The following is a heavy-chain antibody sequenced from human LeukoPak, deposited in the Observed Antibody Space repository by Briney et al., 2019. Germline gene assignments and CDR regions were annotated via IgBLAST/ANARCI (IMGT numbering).Heavy chain of an antibody. D-gene: IGHD6-13*01. J-gene: IGHJ4*02. CDR1: GFTFSNYW. V-gene: IGHV3-7*01. CDR3: VRLCGSWHLLDY. CDR2: VMGDGSEK. Sequence: GGSLRLSCVVSGFTFSNYWMGWVRQVPGKGLEWVANVMGDGSEKHHLDSVRGRFTISRDNAKNSLFLQMNSLRPEDTAIYYCVRLCGSWHLLDYWGQGTLVTVSS.